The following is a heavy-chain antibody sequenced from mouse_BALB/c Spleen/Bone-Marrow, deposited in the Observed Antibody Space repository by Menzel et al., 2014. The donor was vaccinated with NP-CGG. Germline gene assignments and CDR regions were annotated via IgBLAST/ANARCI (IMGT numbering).Heavy chain of an antibody. Sequence: EVKLMESGGGLVQPGGSLKLSCAASGFTFSSYTMSWVRQTPEKRLEWVAYISNGGGSTYYPDTVKGRLTISRDNAKNTLYLQMSSLKSEDTAMYYCARRSAATYYFDYWGQGTTLTVSS. CDR1: GFTFSSYT. D-gene: IGHD1-2*01. CDR3: ARRSAATYYFDY. V-gene: IGHV5-12-2*01. CDR2: ISNGGGST. J-gene: IGHJ2*01.